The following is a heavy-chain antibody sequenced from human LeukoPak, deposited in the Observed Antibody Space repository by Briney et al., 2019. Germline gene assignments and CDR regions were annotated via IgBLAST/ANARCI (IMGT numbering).Heavy chain of an antibody. CDR2: IYHSGST. CDR3: ARAMVRGVIEPPFPRNPGSVHTLGLVEYNWFDP. CDR1: GYSISSGYY. J-gene: IGHJ5*02. Sequence: SETLSLTCTVSGYSISSGYYWGWIRQPPGNGLEWIGSIYHSGSTYYNPSLKSRVTISVDTSKNQFSLKLSSVTAADTAVYYCARAMVRGVIEPPFPRNPGSVHTLGLVEYNWFDPWGQGTLVTVSS. V-gene: IGHV4-38-2*02. D-gene: IGHD3-10*01.